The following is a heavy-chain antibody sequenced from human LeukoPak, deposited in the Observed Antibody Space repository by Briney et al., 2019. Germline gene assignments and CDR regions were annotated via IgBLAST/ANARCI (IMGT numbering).Heavy chain of an antibody. V-gene: IGHV1-46*01. Sequence: ASVKVSCKASGYTFTSYYIHWVRQAPGRGLEWMAMINPNSGTTTYAQKFQGRVTLARDTSTSTVYMDLSSLRSEDTAVYYCARGCSGGSCYLIDYWGQGTLVTVSS. CDR1: GYTFTSYY. CDR2: INPNSGTT. D-gene: IGHD2-15*01. CDR3: ARGCSGGSCYLIDY. J-gene: IGHJ4*02.